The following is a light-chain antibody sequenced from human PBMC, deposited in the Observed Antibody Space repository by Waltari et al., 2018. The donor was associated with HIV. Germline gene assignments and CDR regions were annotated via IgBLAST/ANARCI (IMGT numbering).Light chain of an antibody. CDR2: KAS. CDR1: ESITSW. Sequence: DVQMTQSPSTLSASVGDRVTITCRASESITSWLAWYQQKPGKAPKLLIYKASTLESGVPSRFSGSGSETEFTLTINSLQPDDFATYYCQQYHNKPLTFGGGTNVEIK. CDR3: QQYHNKPLT. V-gene: IGKV1-5*03. J-gene: IGKJ4*01.